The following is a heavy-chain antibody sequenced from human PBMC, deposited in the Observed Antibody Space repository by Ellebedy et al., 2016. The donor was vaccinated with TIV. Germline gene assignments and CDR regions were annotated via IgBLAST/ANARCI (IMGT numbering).Heavy chain of an antibody. CDR1: GFSVSSNY. D-gene: IGHD2-2*01. CDR3: VRERMPTPT. J-gene: IGHJ5*02. CDR2: IYSGNNT. V-gene: IGHV3-66*01. Sequence: GESLKISCAASGFSVSSNYMTWVRQAPGKGLEWVSVIYSGNNTHYADSVQGRFTISRDNFKNSVYLQMDRLRVEDTALYYCVRERMPTPTWGQGTLVTVSP.